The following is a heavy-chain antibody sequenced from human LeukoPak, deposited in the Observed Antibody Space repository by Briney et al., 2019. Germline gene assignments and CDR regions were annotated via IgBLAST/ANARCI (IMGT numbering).Heavy chain of an antibody. D-gene: IGHD6-19*01. J-gene: IGHJ4*02. V-gene: IGHV3-23*01. CDR1: GFTFSSYA. CDR2: ISGSGGST. CDR3: AKGPRIAVADNYFDY. Sequence: GGSLRLSCAASGFTFSSYAMSWVRQAPGKGLEWVSAISGSGGSTYYADCVKGRFTISRDNSKNTLYLQMNSLRAEDTAVYYCAKGPRIAVADNYFDYWGQGTLVTVSS.